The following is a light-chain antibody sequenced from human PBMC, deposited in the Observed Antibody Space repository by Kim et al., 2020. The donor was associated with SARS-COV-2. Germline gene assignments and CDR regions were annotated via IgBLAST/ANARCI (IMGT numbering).Light chain of an antibody. J-gene: IGKJ2*01. V-gene: IGKV1-39*01. Sequence: SASVGDRVTITCRPSQSVADYLQWYQHKPGKAPKLLIYDTSDLQTGVPSRFSGRGSGTDFTLTITSLEPEDFATYYCQQSHSTPYTFGQGTKLEI. CDR1: QSVADY. CDR3: QQSHSTPYT. CDR2: DTS.